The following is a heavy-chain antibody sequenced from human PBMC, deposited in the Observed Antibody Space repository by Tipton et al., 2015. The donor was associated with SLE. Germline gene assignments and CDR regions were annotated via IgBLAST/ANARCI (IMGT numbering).Heavy chain of an antibody. CDR3: ARESDVKVQDRDYSNRDYYMDV. D-gene: IGHD4-11*01. CDR1: GGTFSSYA. J-gene: IGHJ6*03. V-gene: IGHV1-69*05. Sequence: QSGPEVKKPGSSVKVSCKASGGTFSSYAISWVRQAPGQGLEWMGGIIPIFGTANYAQKFQGRVTITTDESTSTAYMELSSLRSEDTAVYYCARESDVKVQDRDYSNRDYYMDVWGKGTTVTVSS. CDR2: IIPIFGTA.